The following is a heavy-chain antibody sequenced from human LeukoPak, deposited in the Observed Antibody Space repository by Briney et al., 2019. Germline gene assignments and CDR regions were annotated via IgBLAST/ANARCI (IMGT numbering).Heavy chain of an antibody. CDR1: GFTFSSYG. V-gene: IGHV3-30*18. Sequence: PGGSLRLSCAASGFTFSSYGMQWVRQAPGKGLEWVAVISYDGSNKYYADSVKGRFTISRDNSKNTLYLQMNSLRAEDTAVYYCAKASLKWELLHLFDYWGQGTLVTVSS. CDR2: ISYDGSNK. D-gene: IGHD1-26*01. CDR3: AKASLKWELLHLFDY. J-gene: IGHJ4*02.